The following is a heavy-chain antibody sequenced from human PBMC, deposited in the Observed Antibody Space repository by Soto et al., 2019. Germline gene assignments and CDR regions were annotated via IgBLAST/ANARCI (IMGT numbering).Heavy chain of an antibody. CDR3: LPTKATPGNRWFDP. V-gene: IGHV4-34*01. D-gene: IGHD6-13*01. CDR2: INHSGGT. Sequence: QVQLQQWGAGLLKPSETLSLTCAVYSGSFSAYYWSWIRQPPGAGLEWIGEINHSGGTNYNPSLKSRVTVSIDTSKNQFSLRLSSVTAADTAVYYCLPTKATPGNRWFDPWGQGTLVTVSS. CDR1: SGSFSAYY. J-gene: IGHJ5*02.